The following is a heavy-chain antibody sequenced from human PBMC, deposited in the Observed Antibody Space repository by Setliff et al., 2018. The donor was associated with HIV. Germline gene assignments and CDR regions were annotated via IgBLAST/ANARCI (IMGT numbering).Heavy chain of an antibody. CDR3: ARVQSSEYNFWNGAFDP. Sequence: PSETLSLTCTVPGVSISSGYYYWSWIRQPAGKGLEFIGRIYTSGSTNYNPSLKSRVTISIDTSNNQFSLKLSSVTAADTAVYYCARVQSSEYNFWNGAFDPWGQGTLVTVSS. V-gene: IGHV4-61*02. CDR2: IYTSGST. D-gene: IGHD3-3*01. J-gene: IGHJ5*02. CDR1: GVSISSGYYY.